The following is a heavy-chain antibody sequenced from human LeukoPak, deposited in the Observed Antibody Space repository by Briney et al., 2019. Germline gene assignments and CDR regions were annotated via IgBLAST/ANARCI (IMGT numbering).Heavy chain of an antibody. CDR2: IIPIFGTA. CDR1: GGTFSSYA. Sequence: ASVKVSCKASGGTFSSYAISWVRQAPGQGLEWMGGIIPIFGTANYAQKFQGRVTITVDESTSTAYMELSSLRSEDTAVYYCASGPLVGATYYYYGMDVWGQGTTVTVSS. D-gene: IGHD1-26*01. CDR3: ASGPLVGATYYYYGMDV. V-gene: IGHV1-69*13. J-gene: IGHJ6*02.